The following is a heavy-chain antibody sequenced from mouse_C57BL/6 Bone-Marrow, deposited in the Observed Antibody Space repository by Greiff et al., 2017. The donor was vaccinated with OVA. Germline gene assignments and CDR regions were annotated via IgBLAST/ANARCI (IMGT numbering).Heavy chain of an antibody. Sequence: EVQGVESGGGLVQPGGSLKLSCAASGFTFSDYGMAWVRQAPRKGPEWVAFISNLAYSIYYADPVTGRFTISRENAKNPRYLEMSSLRSEDTAMYYCARHEGWWAIDYWGQGTSVTVSS. CDR2: ISNLAYSI. J-gene: IGHJ4*01. CDR3: ARHEGWWAIDY. D-gene: IGHD1-1*02. V-gene: IGHV5-15*01. CDR1: GFTFSDYG.